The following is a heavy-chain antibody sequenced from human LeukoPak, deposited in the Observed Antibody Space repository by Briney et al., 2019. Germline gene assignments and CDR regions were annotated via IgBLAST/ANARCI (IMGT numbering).Heavy chain of an antibody. Sequence: SVKVSCKASGFTFTSSAMQWVRQARGQRLEWIGWIVVGSGNTNYAQKFQERVTITRDMSTSTAYMELSSLRSEDTAVYYCVAPRDYGDYDAFDIWGQGTMVTVSS. CDR1: GFTFTSSA. D-gene: IGHD4-17*01. CDR2: IVVGSGNT. V-gene: IGHV1-58*02. CDR3: VAPRDYGDYDAFDI. J-gene: IGHJ3*02.